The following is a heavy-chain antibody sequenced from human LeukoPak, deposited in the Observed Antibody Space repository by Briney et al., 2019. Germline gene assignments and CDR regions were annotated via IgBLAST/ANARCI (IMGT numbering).Heavy chain of an antibody. J-gene: IGHJ5*02. V-gene: IGHV4-59*08. CDR1: GGSISSYY. Sequence: PSETLSLTCTVSGGSISSYYWSWIRQPAGKGLEWIGEINHRGSTNYNPSLKSRVTISVDTSKNQFSLKLSSVTAADTAVYYCARHYSTPNWFDPWGQGTLVTVSS. CDR2: INHRGST. CDR3: ARHYSTPNWFDP. D-gene: IGHD6-13*01.